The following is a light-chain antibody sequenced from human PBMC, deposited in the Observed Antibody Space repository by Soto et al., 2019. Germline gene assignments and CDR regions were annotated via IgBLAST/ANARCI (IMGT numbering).Light chain of an antibody. CDR3: QQSYLVPET. V-gene: IGKV1-39*01. CDR2: TTS. Sequence: DGQMTQSPSSLSASLGDRVTITCRASQTISLYLNWYQQKPGKAPKLLIATTSYLQNGVPSRFSGSRSGTDFSLTISSLQPEDFATYYCQQSYLVPETFGRGTKVDIK. CDR1: QTISLY. J-gene: IGKJ2*01.